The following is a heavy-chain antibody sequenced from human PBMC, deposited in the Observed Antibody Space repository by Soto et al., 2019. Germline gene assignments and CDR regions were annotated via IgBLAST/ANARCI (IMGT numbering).Heavy chain of an antibody. CDR2: IYYSGST. D-gene: IGHD3-22*01. CDR1: GDSISSYY. CDR3: VREESITLRPFAP. J-gene: IGHJ5*02. Sequence: SETLSLTCTVSGDSISSYYWSWIRQSPGRALEWIGYIYYSGSTNYNPSLKSRVTISVDMSKNQFSLKLSSVTAADTAVYYCVREESITLRPFAPWGQGTLVTVYS. V-gene: IGHV4-59*01.